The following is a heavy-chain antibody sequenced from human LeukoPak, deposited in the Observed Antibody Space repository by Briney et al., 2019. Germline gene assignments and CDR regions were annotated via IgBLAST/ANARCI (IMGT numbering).Heavy chain of an antibody. V-gene: IGHV3-7*01. D-gene: IGHD3-10*01. J-gene: IGHJ4*02. Sequence: SGGSLRLSCAASGFPFNSYWMTWVRQAPGKGLEWVANIKEDGSEKYYVDSVKGRFTISRDNAKNSLFLQMNSLRAEDTAVYYCARAKEDYYGSGTYSTYDWGQGTLVTVSS. CDR2: IKEDGSEK. CDR1: GFPFNSYW. CDR3: ARAKEDYYGSGTYSTYD.